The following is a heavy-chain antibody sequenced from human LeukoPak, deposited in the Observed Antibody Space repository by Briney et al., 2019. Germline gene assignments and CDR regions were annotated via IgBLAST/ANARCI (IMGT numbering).Heavy chain of an antibody. J-gene: IGHJ4*02. CDR2: IYSGGST. CDR1: GFTVSSNY. Sequence: GGSLRLSCAASGFTVSSNYMSWVRQAPGKGLEWVSVIYSGGSTYYADSVKGRFTMSRDNSKNTLYLQLNSLRAEDTAVYYCAKSPLRYCTVSTCYPLDYWGQGTLVTVSS. D-gene: IGHD2-8*02. CDR3: AKSPLRYCTVSTCYPLDY. V-gene: IGHV3-53*01.